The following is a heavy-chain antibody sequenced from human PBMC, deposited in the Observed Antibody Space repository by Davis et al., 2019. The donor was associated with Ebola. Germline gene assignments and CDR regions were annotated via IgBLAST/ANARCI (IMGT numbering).Heavy chain of an antibody. CDR2: ISYDGSNK. Sequence: PGGSLRLSCAASGFTFSSYAMHWVRQAPGKGLEWVAVISYDGSNKYYADSVKGRFTISRDNSKNTLYLQMNSLRAEDTAVYYCASRVSRYYYDSSGYYVYWGQGTLVTVSS. CDR3: ASRVSRYYYDSSGYYVY. D-gene: IGHD3-22*01. V-gene: IGHV3-30-3*01. CDR1: GFTFSSYA. J-gene: IGHJ4*02.